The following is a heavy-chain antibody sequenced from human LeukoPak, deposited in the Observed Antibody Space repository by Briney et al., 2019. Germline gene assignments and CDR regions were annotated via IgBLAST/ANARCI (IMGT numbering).Heavy chain of an antibody. J-gene: IGHJ4*02. CDR1: GFTFSSYA. V-gene: IGHV3-23*01. D-gene: IGHD3-10*01. CDR3: AKEYDSGGYGANFDY. Sequence: GGSLRLSCAASGFTFSSYAMHWVRQAPGEGLEWVAGISDNGGGPYYADSLKGRFTISRDNSRNTMYLQMNSLRAEDTAVYYCAKEYDSGGYGANFDYWGQGTLVTVSS. CDR2: ISDNGGGP.